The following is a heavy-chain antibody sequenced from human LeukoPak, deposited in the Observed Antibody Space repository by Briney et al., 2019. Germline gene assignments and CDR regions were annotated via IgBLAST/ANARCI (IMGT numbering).Heavy chain of an antibody. CDR1: RYSISSGYH. J-gene: IGHJ4*02. Sequence: SETLSLTCAVSRYSISSGYHWGWIRQPPGKGLEWIGSIYHSGSTYYNPSLKSRVTISVDTSKNQFSLKLSSVTAADTAVYFCARSARIAARPQNFDYWGQGTLVPVSS. V-gene: IGHV4-38-2*01. CDR2: IYHSGST. CDR3: ARSARIAARPQNFDY. D-gene: IGHD6-6*01.